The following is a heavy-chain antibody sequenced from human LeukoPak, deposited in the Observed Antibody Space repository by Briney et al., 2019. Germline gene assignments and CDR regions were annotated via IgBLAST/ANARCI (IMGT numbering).Heavy chain of an antibody. J-gene: IGHJ4*02. CDR1: GFTFSASG. Sequence: GGSLRLTCAASGFTFSASGMNWVRQASGKGLEWVGRIRSKANSYATAYAASVKGRFTISRDDSKNTAYLQMNSLKTEDTAVYYCTRQPYGAYYFDFWGQGTLVSVSS. CDR2: IRSKANSYAT. D-gene: IGHD4-17*01. V-gene: IGHV3-73*01. CDR3: TRQPYGAYYFDF.